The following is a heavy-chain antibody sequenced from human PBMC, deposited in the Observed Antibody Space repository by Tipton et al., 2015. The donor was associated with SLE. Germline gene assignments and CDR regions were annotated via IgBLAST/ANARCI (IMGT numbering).Heavy chain of an antibody. CDR3: AKDRGVYPSFGY. J-gene: IGHJ4*02. CDR2: IRYDGSNK. V-gene: IGHV3-30*02. CDR1: GFTFSSYG. Sequence: SLRLSCAASGFTFSSYGMHWVRQAPGKGLEWVAFIRYDGSNKYYADSVKGRFTISRDNSKNTLYLQMSSLRAEDTAVYYCAKDRGVYPSFGYWGQGTLVTVSS. D-gene: IGHD2-8*01.